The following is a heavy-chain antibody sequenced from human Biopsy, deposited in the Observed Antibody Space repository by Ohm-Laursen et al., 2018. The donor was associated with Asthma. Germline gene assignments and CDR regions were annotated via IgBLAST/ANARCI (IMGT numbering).Heavy chain of an antibody. CDR3: AKGGTYTTDRYAY. Sequence: SLRLSCAASGFTFSSYAMSWVRQAPGKGLEWVSSISSSGASTYYADPVKGRFTISRDNSKNTLYLQMSSLMADDTAVYYCAKGGTYTTDRYAYWGQGSLVTVSS. D-gene: IGHD1-26*01. J-gene: IGHJ4*02. V-gene: IGHV3-23*01. CDR2: ISSSGAST. CDR1: GFTFSSYA.